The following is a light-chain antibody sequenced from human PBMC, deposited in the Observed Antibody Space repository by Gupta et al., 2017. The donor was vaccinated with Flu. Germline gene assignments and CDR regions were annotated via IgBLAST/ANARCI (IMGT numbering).Light chain of an antibody. CDR3: QQYNEYPLT. V-gene: IGKV1D-16*01. J-gene: IGKJ4*01. CDR2: ATS. Sequence: DVQMTQSPTSLSASVGDRVTITCRASQDVGNWLAWYQQRPGRAPRSLIYATSSLRSGVPSRFNGSGSGTEFTLTISSLQPEDSATYYCQQYNEYPLTFGGGTKVQI. CDR1: QDVGNW.